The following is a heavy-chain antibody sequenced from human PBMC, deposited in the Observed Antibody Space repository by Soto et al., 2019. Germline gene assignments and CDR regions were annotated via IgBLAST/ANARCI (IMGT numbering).Heavy chain of an antibody. CDR1: GFTFSSYA. V-gene: IGHV3-30-3*01. CDR2: ISYDGSNK. CDR3: ARESYGDYAHYAFDI. D-gene: IGHD4-17*01. Sequence: QVQLVESGGGVVQPGRSLRLSCAASGFTFSSYAMHWVRQAAGKGLEWVAVISYDGSNKYYADSVKGRFTISRDNSKNTLYLQMNSLRAEDTAVYYCARESYGDYAHYAFDIWGQGTMVTVSS. J-gene: IGHJ3*02.